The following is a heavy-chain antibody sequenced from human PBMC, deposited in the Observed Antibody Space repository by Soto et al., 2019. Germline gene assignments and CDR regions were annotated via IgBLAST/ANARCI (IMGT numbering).Heavy chain of an antibody. Sequence: QVQLQESGPGLVKPSETLSLTCTVSGGSVSSGTYYWSWIRQPPGKGLEWIGYIYYTGSTKYNPSLESRVTTSLDSSEHQFSLKLSSVTAADTAVYYCARSSDSSGYYYRLGSWGQGTLVTVSS. V-gene: IGHV4-61*01. CDR2: IYYTGST. CDR1: GGSVSSGTYY. CDR3: ARSSDSSGYYYRLGS. D-gene: IGHD3-22*01. J-gene: IGHJ5*02.